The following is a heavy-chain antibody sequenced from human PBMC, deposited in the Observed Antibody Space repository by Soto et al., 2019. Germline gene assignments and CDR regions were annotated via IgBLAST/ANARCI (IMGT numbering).Heavy chain of an antibody. CDR2: IIPFFRTA. CDR3: ARSPPMDSGDKYFYDF. V-gene: IGHV1-69*13. D-gene: IGHD4-17*01. CDR1: GGAFNTFG. Sequence: SVKVSCKASGGAFNTFGFSWVRQAPGQGLEWMGGIIPFFRTANYAQKFQDRVTITADESTSTVYMDLRSLRSEDTAKYYCARSPPMDSGDKYFYDFWGQGALATVSS. J-gene: IGHJ4*02.